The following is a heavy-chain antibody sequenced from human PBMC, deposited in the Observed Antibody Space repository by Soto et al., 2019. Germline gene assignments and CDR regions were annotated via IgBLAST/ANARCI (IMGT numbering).Heavy chain of an antibody. V-gene: IGHV4-30-2*01. J-gene: IGHJ4*02. CDR1: GGSISSGGYS. D-gene: IGHD4-4*01. CDR2: IHHSGST. CDR3: ARVIRNYLVWYIDY. Sequence: ASETLSLTCAVSGGSISSGGYSWSWIRQPPGKGLEWIGYIHHSGSTYYNPSLKSRVTISVDRSKNQFSLKLSSVTAADTAVYYCARVIRNYLVWYIDYWGQGTLVTVSS.